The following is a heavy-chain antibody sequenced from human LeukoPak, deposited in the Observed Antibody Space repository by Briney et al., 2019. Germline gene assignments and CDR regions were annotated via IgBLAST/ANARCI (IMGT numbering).Heavy chain of an antibody. D-gene: IGHD3-3*01. CDR3: ARALDFWSGYPYYFDY. CDR2: IYYSGST. CDR1: GGSFSGYY. Sequence: SETLSLTCAVYGGSFSGYYWSWIRQPPGKGLEWIGSIYYSGSTNYNPSLKSRVTISVDTSKNQFSLKLSSVTAADTAVYYCARALDFWSGYPYYFDYWGQGTLVTVSS. J-gene: IGHJ4*02. V-gene: IGHV4-59*01.